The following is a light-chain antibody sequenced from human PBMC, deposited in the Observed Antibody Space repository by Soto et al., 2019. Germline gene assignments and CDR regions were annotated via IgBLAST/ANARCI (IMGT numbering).Light chain of an antibody. V-gene: IGKV3-15*01. CDR3: QQYNNWPIT. CDR2: GAS. CDR1: QSVYSN. Sequence: EVVMTQSPATLSVSPGERATLSCRASQSVYSNLAWYQEKPGQAPRLLIYGASTRATGIAARFSGSGSGTEFTLTISSLQSEDFAVYYCQQYNNWPITFGQGTKVDIK. J-gene: IGKJ1*01.